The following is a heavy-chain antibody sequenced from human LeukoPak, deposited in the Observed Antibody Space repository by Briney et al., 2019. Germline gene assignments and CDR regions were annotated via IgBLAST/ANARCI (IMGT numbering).Heavy chain of an antibody. J-gene: IGHJ5*02. D-gene: IGHD2-2*01. CDR2: ISGSGGST. CDR1: GFTFSSYA. Sequence: AGSLRLSCAASGFTFSSYAMSWVRQAPGKGLEWVSAISGSGGSTYYADSVKGRFTISRDNSKNTLYLEMNSLRAEDTAVYYCAKDAESGYCSSTSCPGGLNWFDPWGQGNLVTVSS. CDR3: AKDAESGYCSSTSCPGGLNWFDP. V-gene: IGHV3-23*01.